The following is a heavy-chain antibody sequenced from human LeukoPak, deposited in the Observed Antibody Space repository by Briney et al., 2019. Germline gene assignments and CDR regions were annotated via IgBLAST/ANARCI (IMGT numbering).Heavy chain of an antibody. D-gene: IGHD6-6*01. J-gene: IGHJ4*02. Sequence: QPGGSLSLSCTASGFSFSGHWMHWARQLPGKGLVWVSRISPTGSTTSYADSVKGRFTVSRDNAKNTLYLQVNNLRAEDTAVYYCARGPNSNWSGLDFWGQGTLLTVSS. CDR1: GFSFSGHW. V-gene: IGHV3-74*01. CDR3: ARGPNSNWSGLDF. CDR2: ISPTGSTT.